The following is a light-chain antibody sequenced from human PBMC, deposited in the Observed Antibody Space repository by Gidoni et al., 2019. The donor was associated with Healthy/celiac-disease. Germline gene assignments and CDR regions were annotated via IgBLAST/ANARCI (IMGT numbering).Light chain of an antibody. Sequence: QSPESLAVSLGERATINCKSSQSVLYSSNNKNYLAWYQQKPGQPPKLLIYWASTRESGVPDRFSGSGSGTDFTLTISSLQAEDVAVYYCQQYYSTPRTFGQGTKVEIK. V-gene: IGKV4-1*01. CDR3: QQYYSTPRT. CDR2: WAS. J-gene: IGKJ1*01. CDR1: QSVLYSSNNKNY.